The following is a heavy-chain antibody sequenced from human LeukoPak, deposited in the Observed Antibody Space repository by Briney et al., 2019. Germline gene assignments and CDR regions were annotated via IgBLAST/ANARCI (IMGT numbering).Heavy chain of an antibody. CDR3: ATGITSIAAAGEADY. CDR2: INPNSGGT. V-gene: IGHV1-2*02. J-gene: IGHJ4*02. D-gene: IGHD6-13*01. Sequence: GASVKVSCKASGYTFTGYYMHWVRQAPGQGLEWMGWINPNSGGTNYAQKFQGRVTMTRDTSISTAYMELSRLRSDDTAVYYCATGITSIAAAGEADYWGQGTLVTVSS. CDR1: GYTFTGYY.